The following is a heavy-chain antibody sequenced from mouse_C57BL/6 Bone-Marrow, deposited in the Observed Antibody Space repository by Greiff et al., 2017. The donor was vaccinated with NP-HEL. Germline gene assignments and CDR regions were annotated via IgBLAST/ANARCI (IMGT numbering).Heavy chain of an antibody. V-gene: IGHV5-9*01. D-gene: IGHD2-4*01. CDR3: ARHGIYYDYLYYFDY. CDR2: ISGGGGNT. J-gene: IGHJ2*01. CDR1: GFTFSSYT. Sequence: EVQVVESGGGLVKPGGSLKLSCAASGFTFSSYTMSWVRQTPEKRLEWVATISGGGGNTYYPDSVKGRFTISRDNAKNTLYLQMSSLRSEDTALYYCARHGIYYDYLYYFDYWGQGTTLTVSS.